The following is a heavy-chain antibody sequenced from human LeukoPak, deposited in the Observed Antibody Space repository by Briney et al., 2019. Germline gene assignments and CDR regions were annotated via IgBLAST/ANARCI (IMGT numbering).Heavy chain of an antibody. V-gene: IGHV3-30*04. CDR3: AREGIVGAPYYYYYYYIDV. Sequence: GGSLRLSCAAAVFTFSNYAMHWVRQAPGKGLEWVAVISYDGSNKYYADSVKGRFTISRDNSKNTLYLQMNSLRAEDTAVYYCAREGIVGAPYYYYYYYIDVWGKGTTVTVSS. D-gene: IGHD1-26*01. CDR2: ISYDGSNK. CDR1: VFTFSNYA. J-gene: IGHJ6*03.